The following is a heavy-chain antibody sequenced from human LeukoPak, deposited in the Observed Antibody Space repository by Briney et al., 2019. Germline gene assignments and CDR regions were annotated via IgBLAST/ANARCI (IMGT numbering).Heavy chain of an antibody. V-gene: IGHV3-74*01. CDR1: GFTFSSYW. CDR2: INSDGRST. D-gene: IGHD6-13*01. Sequence: GGSLRLSCEASGFTFSSYWMHWVRQAPGKGLVWVSRINSDGRSTNYADSVKGRFTISRDNAKNTLYLQMNSLRAEDTAVYYCARASAAGIMLDSWGQGTLVTVSS. CDR3: ARASAAGIMLDS. J-gene: IGHJ4*02.